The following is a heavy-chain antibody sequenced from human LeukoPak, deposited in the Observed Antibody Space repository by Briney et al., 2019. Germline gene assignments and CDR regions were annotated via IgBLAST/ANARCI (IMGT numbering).Heavy chain of an antibody. V-gene: IGHV3-30-3*01. D-gene: IGHD6-13*01. Sequence: PGGSLRLSCAASGFAFSSYAMHWVRQAPGKGLEWVAVISYDGSNKYYADSVKGRFTISRDNSKNTLYLQMNSLRAEDTAVYYCARDLAAAGTSYYYSGMDVWGQGTTVTVSS. CDR3: ARDLAAAGTSYYYSGMDV. CDR1: GFAFSSYA. CDR2: ISYDGSNK. J-gene: IGHJ6*02.